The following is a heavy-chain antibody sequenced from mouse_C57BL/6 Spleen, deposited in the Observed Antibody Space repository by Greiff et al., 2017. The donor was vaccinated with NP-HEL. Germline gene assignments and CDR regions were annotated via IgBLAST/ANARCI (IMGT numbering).Heavy chain of an antibody. CDR1: GYTFTSYW. J-gene: IGHJ4*01. D-gene: IGHD1-1*01. CDR2: IDPSDSYT. Sequence: VQLQQPGAELVMPGASVKLSCKASGYTFTSYWMHWVKQRPGQGLEWIGEIDPSDSYTNYNQKFKGKSTLTVDKSSSTAYMQLSSLTSEDSAVYYCARGGITTVVAPYYYAMDYWGQGTSVTVSS. V-gene: IGHV1-69*01. CDR3: ARGGITTVVAPYYYAMDY.